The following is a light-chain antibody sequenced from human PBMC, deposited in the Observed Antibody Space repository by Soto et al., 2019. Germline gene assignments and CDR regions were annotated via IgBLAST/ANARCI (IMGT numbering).Light chain of an antibody. CDR2: SND. Sequence: QSVLTQPPSASGTPGQRVTISCSGSSSNIGRNTVNWYQQLPGTAPKLLISSNDHRPSGVPDRFSGSKSGTSASLAISGLQSEDEADYYCAAWDDGLNGSYVFGTGTKLTVL. J-gene: IGLJ1*01. CDR1: SSNIGRNT. CDR3: AAWDDGLNGSYV. V-gene: IGLV1-44*01.